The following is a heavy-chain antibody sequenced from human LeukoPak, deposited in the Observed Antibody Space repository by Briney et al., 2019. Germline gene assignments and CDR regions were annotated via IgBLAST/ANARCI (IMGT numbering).Heavy chain of an antibody. CDR1: GYTFTGYY. Sequence: GASVKVSCKASGYTFTGYYMHWVRQAPGQGLEWMGWINPNSGGTNYAQKFQGRVTMTRDTSISTAYMELSRLRSDDTAVYYCARWGADGDYYYYGMDVWGQGTTVTVSS. CDR3: ARWGADGDYYYYGMDV. D-gene: IGHD3-16*01. J-gene: IGHJ6*02. V-gene: IGHV1-2*02. CDR2: INPNSGGT.